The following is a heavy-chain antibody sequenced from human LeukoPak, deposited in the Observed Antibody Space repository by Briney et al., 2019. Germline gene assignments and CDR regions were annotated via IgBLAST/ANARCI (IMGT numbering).Heavy chain of an antibody. J-gene: IGHJ6*04. D-gene: IGHD2-15*01. CDR2: INHSGST. Sequence: SETLSLTCAVYGGSFSGYYWSWIRQPPGKGLEWIGEINHSGSTNYNPSLKSRVTISVDTSKNQFSLKLSSVTAADTAVYYCARIRGWYLLPYYGMDVWGKGTTVTVSS. CDR1: GGSFSGYY. CDR3: ARIRGWYLLPYYGMDV. V-gene: IGHV4-34*01.